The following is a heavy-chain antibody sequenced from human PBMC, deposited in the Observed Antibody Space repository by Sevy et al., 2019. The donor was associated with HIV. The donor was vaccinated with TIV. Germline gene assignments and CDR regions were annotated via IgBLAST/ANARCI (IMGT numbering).Heavy chain of an antibody. CDR1: GFSFSDYS. CDR3: VRETGPGSFLFDY. V-gene: IGHV3-48*01. CDR2: ISGSSSTI. J-gene: IGHJ4*02. Sequence: GESLKISCAASGFSFSDYSLSWVRQTPEKGLEWLSLISGSSSTIHYADSVKGRFTISRDNGKNSLCLQMNSLRVEDTAMYYCVRETGPGSFLFDYWGQGTLVTVSS.